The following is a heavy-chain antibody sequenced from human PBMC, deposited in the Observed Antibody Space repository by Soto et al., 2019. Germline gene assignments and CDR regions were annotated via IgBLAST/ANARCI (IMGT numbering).Heavy chain of an antibody. CDR1: GGSISSYY. CDR2: IYHSGST. V-gene: IGHV4-59*12. Sequence: PSETLSLTCTVSGGSISSYYWSWIRQPPGKGLEWIGYIYHSGSTNYNPSLKSRVTISVDKSKNQFSLKLSSVTAADTAVYYCARVGIAASGWFDPWGQGTLVTVSS. J-gene: IGHJ5*02. CDR3: ARVGIAASGWFDP. D-gene: IGHD6-13*01.